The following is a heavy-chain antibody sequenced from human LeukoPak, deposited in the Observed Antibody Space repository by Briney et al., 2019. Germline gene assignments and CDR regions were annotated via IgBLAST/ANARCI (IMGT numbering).Heavy chain of an antibody. V-gene: IGHV4-34*01. CDR3: ARGPTISETGFFDF. Sequence: SETLSLTCAVDRGSFSTYYWSWIRQSPGKGLEWIAEINHRGDTNYNPSVKSRVTISVDTSKNQFSLKVRSLTAADTAVYYCARGPTISETGFFDFWGQGTLVTVSS. D-gene: IGHD1-1*01. CDR2: INHRGDT. J-gene: IGHJ4*03. CDR1: RGSFSTYY.